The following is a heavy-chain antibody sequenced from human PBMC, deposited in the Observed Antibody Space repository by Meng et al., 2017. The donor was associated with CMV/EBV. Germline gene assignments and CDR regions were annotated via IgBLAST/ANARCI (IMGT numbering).Heavy chain of an antibody. CDR2: ISAYNGNT. D-gene: IGHD2-2*02. CDR1: GYTFTSYG. V-gene: IGHV1-18*01. J-gene: IGHJ6*02. CDR3: ARSTHDIVVVPAAIKAHVVMDV. Sequence: ASVKVSCKASGYTFTSYGISWVRQAPGQGLEWMGWISAYNGNTNYAQKLQGRVTMTTDTSTSTAYMELRSLRSDDTAVYYCARSTHDIVVVPAAIKAHVVMDVWGQGTTVTVSS.